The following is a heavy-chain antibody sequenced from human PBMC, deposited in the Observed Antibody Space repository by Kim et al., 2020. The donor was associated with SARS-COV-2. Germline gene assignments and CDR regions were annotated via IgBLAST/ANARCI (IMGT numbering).Heavy chain of an antibody. D-gene: IGHD3-9*01. CDR1: GYSFTSYW. J-gene: IGHJ4*02. CDR2: IYPGDSDT. CDR3: ATTTSNVLRYFDSSPPIDY. V-gene: IGHV5-51*01. Sequence: GESLKISCKGSGYSFTSYWIGWVRQMPGKGLEWMGIIYPGDSDTRYSLSFQGQVTISADKSISTAYLQWSSLKASDNAMYYCATTTSNVLRYFDSSPPIDYWGQGRLGNVSS.